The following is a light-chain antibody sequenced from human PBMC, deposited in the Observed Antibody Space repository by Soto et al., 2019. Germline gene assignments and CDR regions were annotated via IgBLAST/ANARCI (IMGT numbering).Light chain of an antibody. CDR3: MQALQTPYC. Sequence: DIVMTQSPLSLPVTPGEPASISCRSSQSLLHSNGYNYFNWYLQKPGQSPQLLIYSGSNRASGVTDRFGGSGSGPVFTLKINRVEAEDVGVYCCMQALQTPYCFGQGTKLEIK. CDR2: SGS. V-gene: IGKV2-28*01. J-gene: IGKJ2*03. CDR1: QSLLHSNGYNY.